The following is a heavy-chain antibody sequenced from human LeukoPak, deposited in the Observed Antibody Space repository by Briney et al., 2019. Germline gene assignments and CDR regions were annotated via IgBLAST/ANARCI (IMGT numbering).Heavy chain of an antibody. J-gene: IGHJ3*02. CDR1: GYTFTGYY. CDR2: INPNSGGT. V-gene: IGHV1-2*02. CDR3: ARDRGILTGYYETLDAFDI. Sequence: ASVKVSCKASGYTFTGYYMHWVRQAPGQGLEWMGWINPNSGGTNYAQKFQGRVTMTRDTSISTAYMELSRLRSEDTAVYYCARDRGILTGYYETLDAFDIWGQGTMVTVSS. D-gene: IGHD3-9*01.